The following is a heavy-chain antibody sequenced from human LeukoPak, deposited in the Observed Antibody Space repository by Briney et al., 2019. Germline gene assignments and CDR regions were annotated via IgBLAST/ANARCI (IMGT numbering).Heavy chain of an antibody. CDR3: ARLATTHSSGWYARGYYFDY. D-gene: IGHD6-19*01. V-gene: IGHV4-59*01. CDR2: IYYSGST. Sequence: SEPLSLTCTVSGDSISSYYWSWLRQPPGKGLEWIGYIYYSGSTNYNPSLKSRVTISVDTSKNQFSLKLSSVTAADTAVYYCARLATTHSSGWYARGYYFDYWGQGTLVTVSS. CDR1: GDSISSYY. J-gene: IGHJ4*02.